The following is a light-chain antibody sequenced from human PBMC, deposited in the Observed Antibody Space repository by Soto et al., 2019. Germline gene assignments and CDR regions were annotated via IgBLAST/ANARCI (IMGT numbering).Light chain of an antibody. J-gene: IGKJ4*01. CDR2: HAS. V-gene: IGKV3-20*01. CDR3: QQYASSPLT. CDR1: QTVGRDY. Sequence: EIVLTQSPGTLSLSPGERATLSCRASQTVGRDYLAWYQQKPGQAPRLLIYHASNRATGIPDGFSGSGSGTDFTLTVSRLEPEDFAVYHCQQYASSPLTFRGGAKVEI.